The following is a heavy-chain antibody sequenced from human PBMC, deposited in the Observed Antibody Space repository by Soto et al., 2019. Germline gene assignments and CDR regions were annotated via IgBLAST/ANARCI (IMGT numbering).Heavy chain of an antibody. Sequence: ASVKVSCKASGYTFTGYYMHWVLQAPGQGLEWMGWINPNSGGANYAQKFQGWVTMTRDTSISTAYMELSRLRSDDTAVYYCARSGSLSAFDIWGQGTMVTVPS. CDR2: INPNSGGA. CDR3: ARSGSLSAFDI. J-gene: IGHJ3*02. V-gene: IGHV1-2*04. D-gene: IGHD6-25*01. CDR1: GYTFTGYY.